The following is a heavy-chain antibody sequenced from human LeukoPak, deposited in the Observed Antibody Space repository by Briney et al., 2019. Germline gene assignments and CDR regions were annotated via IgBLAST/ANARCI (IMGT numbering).Heavy chain of an antibody. CDR3: ARLYGNYQNYFDY. D-gene: IGHD1-7*01. V-gene: IGHV4-34*01. J-gene: IGHJ4*02. Sequence: SETLSLTCAVYGGSFSGYYWSWIRQPPGKGLEWIGDINHSGSTNYNPSLKSRVTISVDTSKNQFSLKLRSVTAADTAVYYCARLYGNYQNYFDYWGQGTLVTVSS. CDR1: GGSFSGYY. CDR2: INHSGST.